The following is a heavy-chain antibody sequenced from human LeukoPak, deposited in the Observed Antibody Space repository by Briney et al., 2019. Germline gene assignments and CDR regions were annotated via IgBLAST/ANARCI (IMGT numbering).Heavy chain of an antibody. CDR1: GFTFSSYG. J-gene: IGHJ4*02. CDR3: ARGWGKGDY. CDR2: IWHILSNK. V-gene: IGHV3-33*01. Sequence: GGSLRLSCAASGFTFSSYGMHWVRQAPGKGLEWVSLIWHILSNKYYAHSVKGRFTISRDNSKNTLYLQMNSLRAEDTAVYYCARGWGKGDYWGQGTLVMVTS. D-gene: IGHD3-16*01.